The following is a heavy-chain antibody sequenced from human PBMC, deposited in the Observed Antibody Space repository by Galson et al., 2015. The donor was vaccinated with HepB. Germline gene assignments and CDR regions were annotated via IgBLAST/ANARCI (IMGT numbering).Heavy chain of an antibody. J-gene: IGHJ4*02. D-gene: IGHD5-24*01. Sequence: SLRLSCAASGFTFSRSSMSWVRQAPGKGLEWVSISIISGSGDSTYYADSVKGRFTISRDNSKNTLYLQINSLRAEDTAVYYCAKSLQYAFGSWGQGTLVTVSS. V-gene: IGHV3-23*01. CDR1: GFTFSRSS. CDR3: AKSLQYAFGS. CDR2: ISGSGDST.